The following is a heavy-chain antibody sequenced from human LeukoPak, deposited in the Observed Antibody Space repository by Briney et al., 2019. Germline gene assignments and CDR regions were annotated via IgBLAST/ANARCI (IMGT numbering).Heavy chain of an antibody. V-gene: IGHV3-74*03. Sequence: GGSLRLSCAASGFSFSDYYMHWVRHAPGKGLLWVSRINNDGRTTMYADSVKGRFTISRDNAENKLYLQMNSLRAEDTAVYYCARTRERGLYYFDYWGRGTLATVSS. D-gene: IGHD1-1*01. J-gene: IGHJ4*02. CDR2: INNDGRTT. CDR3: ARTRERGLYYFDY. CDR1: GFSFSDYY.